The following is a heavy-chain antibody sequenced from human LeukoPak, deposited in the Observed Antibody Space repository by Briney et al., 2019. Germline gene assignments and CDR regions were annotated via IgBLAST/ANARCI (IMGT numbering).Heavy chain of an antibody. V-gene: IGHV3-9*01. CDR2: ISWNSGSI. CDR1: GFTFDDYA. CDR3: ARDSVRGVREYYYYMDV. J-gene: IGHJ6*03. D-gene: IGHD3-10*01. Sequence: PGRSLRLSCAASGFTFDDYAMHWVRQAPGKGLEWVSGISWNSGSIGYADSVKGRFTISRDNAKNSLYLQMNSLRAEDTAVYYCARDSVRGVREYYYYMDVWGKGTTVTISS.